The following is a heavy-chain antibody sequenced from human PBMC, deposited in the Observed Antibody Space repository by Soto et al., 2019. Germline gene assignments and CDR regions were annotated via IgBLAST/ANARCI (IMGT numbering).Heavy chain of an antibody. CDR2: IKQVGSEN. J-gene: IGHJ4*02. V-gene: IGHV3-7*03. Sequence: GGSLGLARASSGYTFRSSWMSWVRKAPGKGREWVANIKQVGSENYYVDSVRGRFTISRDNAKNSLYLQMNSLRAEDTAVYYCVRDFEGSYGYGPFDYWGQGTLVTVSS. CDR1: GYTFRSSW. CDR3: VRDFEGSYGYGPFDY. D-gene: IGHD5-18*01.